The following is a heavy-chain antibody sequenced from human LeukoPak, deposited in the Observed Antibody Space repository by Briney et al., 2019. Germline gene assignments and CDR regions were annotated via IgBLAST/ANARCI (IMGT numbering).Heavy chain of an antibody. Sequence: SVKVSCKASGGTFSSYAISWVRQAPGQGLEWMGGVIPIFGTANYAQKFQGRVTITADESTSTAYMELSSLRSEDTAVYYCARSYFYGSGSSRFYFDYWGQGTLVTVSS. V-gene: IGHV1-69*01. CDR2: VIPIFGTA. CDR3: ARSYFYGSGSSRFYFDY. D-gene: IGHD3-10*01. CDR1: GGTFSSYA. J-gene: IGHJ4*02.